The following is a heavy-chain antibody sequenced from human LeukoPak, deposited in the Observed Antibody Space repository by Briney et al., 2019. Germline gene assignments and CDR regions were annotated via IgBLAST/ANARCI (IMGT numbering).Heavy chain of an antibody. V-gene: IGHV3-9*01. CDR1: GFTFDDYT. CDR3: AKGIRTVRLHYFDY. CDR2: ITSNSATM. Sequence: GGSLRLSCAASGFTFDDYTMHWVRQVPGRGLEWVSGITSNSATMAYADSVKGRFTISRDNAKNSLYLQMNCLRPEDTALYYCAKGIRTVRLHYFDYWGQGTLVTVSS. D-gene: IGHD6-6*01. J-gene: IGHJ4*02.